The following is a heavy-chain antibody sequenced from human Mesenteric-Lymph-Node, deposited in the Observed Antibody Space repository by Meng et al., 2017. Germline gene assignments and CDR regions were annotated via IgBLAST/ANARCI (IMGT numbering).Heavy chain of an antibody. CDR3: ARDNYGSGGYVAFDI. V-gene: IGHV3-33*01. Sequence: SLIISCASSGFTFSSDGIHWVRQAPGNGLEWVAGIWYDGSSKNYADSVKGRFTISRDNSKNTLDLQMNSLRADDTAVYYCARDNYGSGGYVAFDIWGQGTRVTVSS. D-gene: IGHD3-10*01. CDR2: IWYDGSSK. CDR1: GFTFSSDG. J-gene: IGHJ3*02.